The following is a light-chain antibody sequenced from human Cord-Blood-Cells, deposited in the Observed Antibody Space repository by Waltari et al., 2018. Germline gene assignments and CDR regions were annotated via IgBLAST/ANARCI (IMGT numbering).Light chain of an antibody. J-gene: IGLJ2*01. CDR1: THAAGGYNY. V-gene: IGLV2-14*01. CDR3: SSYTSSSTVV. Sequence: QSAMTQPASVSGSPGPSITISCPGTTHAAGGYNYVSWYQQHPGKAPNLMIYDVSNRPSGVSNRFSGSKSGNTASLTISGLQAEDEADYYCSSYTSSSTVVFGGGTKLTVL. CDR2: DVS.